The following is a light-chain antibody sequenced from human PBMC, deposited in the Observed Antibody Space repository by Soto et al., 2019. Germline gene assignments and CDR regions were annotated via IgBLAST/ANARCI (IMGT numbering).Light chain of an antibody. Sequence: EIVLTQYPATLSVSPGERATLSCWASKSVSIYLAWYQQKPGQAPRLLIYDASNRASGIPARFSGSGAQTAFTLTIISVEPDDSAVYYCQLTDSWRRSFGQGTKLEI. CDR3: QLTDSWRRS. CDR1: KSVSIY. V-gene: IGKV3D-11*02. CDR2: DAS. J-gene: IGKJ2*01.